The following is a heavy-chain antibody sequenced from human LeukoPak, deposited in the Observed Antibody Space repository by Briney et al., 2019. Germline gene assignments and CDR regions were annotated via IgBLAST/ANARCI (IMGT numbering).Heavy chain of an antibody. D-gene: IGHD3-10*01. J-gene: IGHJ5*02. CDR1: GYTFSNDW. CDR2: IYPGDSDT. Sequence: GESLKISCQASGYTFSNDWIGWVRQMPGKGLEWMGIIYPGDSDTRYSPSFQGQVTISADKSISTAYLQWSSLKASDTAMYYCARHLTSITMVRGVTNWFDPWGQGTLVTVSS. V-gene: IGHV5-51*01. CDR3: ARHLTSITMVRGVTNWFDP.